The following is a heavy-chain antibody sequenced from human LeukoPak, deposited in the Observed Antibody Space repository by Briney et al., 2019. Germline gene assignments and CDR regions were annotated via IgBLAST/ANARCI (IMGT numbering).Heavy chain of an antibody. Sequence: SETLSLXCAVYGGSCSGYYWSWIRRPAGKGLEWIGRIYTSGSTNYNPSLKGRVTMSVDTSKNQFSLKLSSVTAADTAVYYCASSSGQYCSSTSCYPVYFDYWGQGTLVTVSS. CDR3: ASSSGQYCSSTSCYPVYFDY. CDR1: GGSCSGYY. CDR2: IYTSGST. V-gene: IGHV4-59*10. J-gene: IGHJ4*02. D-gene: IGHD2-2*01.